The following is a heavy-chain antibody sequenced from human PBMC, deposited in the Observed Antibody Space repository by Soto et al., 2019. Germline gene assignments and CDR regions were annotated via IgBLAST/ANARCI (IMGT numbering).Heavy chain of an antibody. D-gene: IGHD2-15*01. V-gene: IGHV3-11*06. CDR2: ISPGSRYP. CDR1: GFTFGDSY. J-gene: IGHJ5*02. CDR3: VRGGGGGLFDP. Sequence: PGGSLRLSCAGSGFTFGDSYMSWIRQAPGKGLEWLSYISPGSRYPAYADSVKGRFTISRDNAKRSLYLQMMNLTAEDTAIYYCVRGGGGGLFDPWGQGTMVTVSS.